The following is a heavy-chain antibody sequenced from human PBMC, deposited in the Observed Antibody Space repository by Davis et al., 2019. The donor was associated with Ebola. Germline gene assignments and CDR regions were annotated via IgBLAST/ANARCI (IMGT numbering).Heavy chain of an antibody. D-gene: IGHD3-16*01. CDR3: AARAGLGT. J-gene: IGHJ5*02. V-gene: IGHV3-23*01. CDR2: ISGSGGST. Sequence: GESLKISCAASGFTFSSYWMSWVRQAPGKGLEWVSAISGSGGSTYYADSVKGRFTISRDNSKNTLYLQMNSLRAEDTAVYYCAARAGLGTWGQGTLVTVSS. CDR1: GFTFSSYW.